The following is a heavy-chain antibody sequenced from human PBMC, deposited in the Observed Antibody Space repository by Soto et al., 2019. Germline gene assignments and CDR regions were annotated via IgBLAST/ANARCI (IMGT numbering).Heavy chain of an antibody. CDR1: GYTFTGYY. J-gene: IGHJ4*02. CDR3: VRGQPITICGVVSRQFFDY. CDR2: INPNSGGT. D-gene: IGHD3-3*01. Sequence: ASVKVSCKASGYTFTGYYMHWVRQAPGQGLEWMGWINPNSGGTNYAQKFQGWVTMTRDTSISTAYMELSRLRSDDTAVYYCVRGQPITICGVVSRQFFDYWGQGTLVTVSS. V-gene: IGHV1-2*04.